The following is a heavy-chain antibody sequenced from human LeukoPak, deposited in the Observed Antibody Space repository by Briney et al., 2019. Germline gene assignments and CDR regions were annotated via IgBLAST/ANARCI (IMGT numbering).Heavy chain of an antibody. J-gene: IGHJ4*02. Sequence: PSETLSLTCTVSGGSISSYYWTWIRQPPGKGLEWIGYIHYSGSTSYNPSLMSRVTFSVDTSRNQFSLKLNSVTAADTAVYYCARVSGYPGYFDYWGQGILFTVSS. V-gene: IGHV4-59*01. D-gene: IGHD3-9*01. CDR3: ARVSGYPGYFDY. CDR1: GGSISSYY. CDR2: IHYSGST.